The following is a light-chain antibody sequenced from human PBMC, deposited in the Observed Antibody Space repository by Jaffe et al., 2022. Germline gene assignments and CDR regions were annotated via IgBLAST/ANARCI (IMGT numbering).Light chain of an antibody. Sequence: QSALTQPASVSGSPGQSITISCTGTSSDIGSYKYVSWYQQHPGRAPKLIIYEVSNRPSGVSNRFSGSKSGNTASLTISGLQAEDDADFYCSSFTSSSSIIFGGGTKVTVL. CDR3: SSFTSSSSII. CDR1: SSDIGSYKY. V-gene: IGLV2-14*01. J-gene: IGLJ2*01. CDR2: EVS.